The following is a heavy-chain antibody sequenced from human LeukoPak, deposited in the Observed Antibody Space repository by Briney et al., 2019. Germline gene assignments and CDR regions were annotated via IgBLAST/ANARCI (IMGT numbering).Heavy chain of an antibody. CDR3: ARHVLAVAGDYYYYYMDV. V-gene: IGHV5-51*01. CDR2: IYPGDSDT. CDR1: GYSFTSYW. D-gene: IGHD6-19*01. J-gene: IGHJ6*03. Sequence: GESLKISCKGSGYSFTSYWIGWVRQMPGKGLEWMGIIYPGDSDTRYSPSFQGQVTISADKSISTAYLQWSSLKASDTAMYYCARHVLAVAGDYYYYYMDVWGKGTTVTISS.